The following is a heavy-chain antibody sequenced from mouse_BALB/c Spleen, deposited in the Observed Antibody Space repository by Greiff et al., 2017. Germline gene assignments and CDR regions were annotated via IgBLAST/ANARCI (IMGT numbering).Heavy chain of an antibody. CDR2: ISSGGSYT. D-gene: IGHD3-3*01. CDR3: ARQGDGFAY. V-gene: IGHV5-9-3*01. J-gene: IGHJ3*01. CDR1: GFTFSSYA. Sequence: EVQLVESGGGLVKPGGSLKLSCAASGFTFSSYAMSWVRQTPEKRLEWVATISSGGSYTYYPDSVKGRFTISRDNAKNTLYLQMSSLRSEDTAMYYCARQGDGFAYWGQGTLVTVSA.